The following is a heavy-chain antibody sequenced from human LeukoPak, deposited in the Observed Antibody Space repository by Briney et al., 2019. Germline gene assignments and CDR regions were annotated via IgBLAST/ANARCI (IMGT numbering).Heavy chain of an antibody. J-gene: IGHJ4*02. D-gene: IGHD5-18*01. CDR3: ARRVGGYSYGYLRY. CDR1: GFTFSSYW. V-gene: IGHV3-7*01. CDR2: IKQDGSEK. Sequence: GGSLRLSCAASGFTFSSYWMSWVRQAPGKGLEWVANIKQDGSEKYYVDSVKGRFTISRDNAKNSLYLQMNSLRAEDTAVYYCARRVGGYSYGYLRYWGQGTLVTVSS.